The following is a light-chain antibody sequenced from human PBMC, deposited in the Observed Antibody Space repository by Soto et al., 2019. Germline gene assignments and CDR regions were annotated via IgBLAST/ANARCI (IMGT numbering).Light chain of an antibody. J-gene: IGKJ2*01. CDR1: QSVTSY. Sequence: EIVLTQSPATLSLSPGERATLSCRASQSVTSYLAWYQQKPAQAPRLLIYDVSNRASGIPARFSGSGSGTDFTLTISSLEPEDFAVYYCQQYYSTSPTFGQGTKLEIK. CDR2: DVS. CDR3: QQYYSTSPT. V-gene: IGKV3-11*01.